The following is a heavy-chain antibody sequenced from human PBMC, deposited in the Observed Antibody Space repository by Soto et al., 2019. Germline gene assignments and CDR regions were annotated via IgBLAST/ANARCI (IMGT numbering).Heavy chain of an antibody. CDR2: IYYSGST. CDR1: GGSISSSSYY. CDR3: ARHRIAAAGTNNWFDP. J-gene: IGHJ5*02. V-gene: IGHV4-39*01. D-gene: IGHD6-13*01. Sequence: SSETLSLTCTVSGGSISSSSYYWGWIRQPPGKGLEWIGSIYYSGSTYYNPSLKSRVTISVDTSKNQFSLKLSSVTAADTAVYYCARHRIAAAGTNNWFDPWGQGTLVTVSS.